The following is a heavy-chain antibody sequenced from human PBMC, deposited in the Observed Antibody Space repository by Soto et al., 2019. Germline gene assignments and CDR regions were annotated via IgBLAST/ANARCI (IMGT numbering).Heavy chain of an antibody. CDR2: LYYIGTT. Sequence: PSETLSLTCTVSGGSINDYYWTWIRQPPGKGLEWIGYLYYIGTTNYNPSLKSRVTILLDTSKEQFSLRLNSVTAADTATYYCARGRSGDPRYFDYWGQGTLVTVSS. V-gene: IGHV4-59*01. CDR3: ARGRSGDPRYFDY. CDR1: GGSINDYY. J-gene: IGHJ4*02. D-gene: IGHD3-3*01.